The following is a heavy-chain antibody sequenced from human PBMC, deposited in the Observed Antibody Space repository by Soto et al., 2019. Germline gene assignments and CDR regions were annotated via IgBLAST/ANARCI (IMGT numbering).Heavy chain of an antibody. CDR3: ATVAVAGEFGVDY. D-gene: IGHD6-19*01. CDR2: ISAYYGNT. V-gene: IGHV1-18*03. J-gene: IGHJ4*02. Sequence: ASVTGSCKDSGYPFTRYGIVWVRKAPGQELEWMGWISAYYGNTNYAQKLQGRVTMTTDTSTSTAYMELRSLRSDDLSLYYCATVAVAGEFGVDYWGQGTLVTVSS. CDR1: GYPFTRYG.